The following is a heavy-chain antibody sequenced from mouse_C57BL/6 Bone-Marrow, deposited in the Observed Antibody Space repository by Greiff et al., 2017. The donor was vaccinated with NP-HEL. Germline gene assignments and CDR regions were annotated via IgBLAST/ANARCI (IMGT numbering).Heavy chain of an antibody. Sequence: EVKVVEPGGDLVKPGGSLKLSCAASGFTFSSYGMSWVRQTPDKRLEWVATISSGGSYTYYLDSVKGRFTISRDNAKNTLYLQMSSLKTEETAMYYCASRGYYDCDVAWFAYWGQGTLVTVSA. V-gene: IGHV5-6*02. J-gene: IGHJ3*01. D-gene: IGHD2-4*01. CDR2: ISSGGSYT. CDR1: GFTFSSYG. CDR3: ASRGYYDCDVAWFAY.